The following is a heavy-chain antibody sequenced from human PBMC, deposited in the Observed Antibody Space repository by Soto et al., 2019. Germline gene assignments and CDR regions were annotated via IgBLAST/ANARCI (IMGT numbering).Heavy chain of an antibody. D-gene: IGHD3-3*01. CDR2: IYPGDSDT. CDR3: ARHHTIFGVVITYYGMDV. Sequence: GESLKISCKCSGYSFTSYWSGWVRQMPGKGLEWMGIIYPGDSDTRYSPSFQGQVTISADKSISTAYLQWSSLKASDTAMYYCARHHTIFGVVITYYGMDVWGQGTTVTVSS. CDR1: GYSFTSYW. V-gene: IGHV5-51*01. J-gene: IGHJ6*02.